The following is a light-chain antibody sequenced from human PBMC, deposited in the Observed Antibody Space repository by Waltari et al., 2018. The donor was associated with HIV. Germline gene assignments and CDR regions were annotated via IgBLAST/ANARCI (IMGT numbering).Light chain of an antibody. CDR3: LQYYGSLYT. CDR2: WAS. Sequence: IVMTQSPISLTVSLGERATINCKSSQSILYTSNSKNYLAWYQQRPGQSPKLLINWASARESGVPDRFSGSGSGTNFTLTISGLQAEDVAVYYRLQYYGSLYTFGQGTKLEIK. CDR1: QSILYTSNSKNY. V-gene: IGKV4-1*01. J-gene: IGKJ2*01.